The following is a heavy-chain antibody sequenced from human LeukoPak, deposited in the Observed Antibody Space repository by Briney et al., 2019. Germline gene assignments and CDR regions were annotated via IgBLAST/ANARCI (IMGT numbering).Heavy chain of an antibody. D-gene: IGHD1-14*01. Sequence: GGSLRLSCAASGFTFSSYWMHWVRQTPGKGLIYISRINNDGSSANYADSVRGRFTISRDSAENTLYLQMNSLRAEDTAVYYCARDPFPLPEYYFDYWGQGTLVTVSS. J-gene: IGHJ4*02. CDR2: INNDGSSA. CDR3: ARDPFPLPEYYFDY. V-gene: IGHV3-74*01. CDR1: GFTFSSYW.